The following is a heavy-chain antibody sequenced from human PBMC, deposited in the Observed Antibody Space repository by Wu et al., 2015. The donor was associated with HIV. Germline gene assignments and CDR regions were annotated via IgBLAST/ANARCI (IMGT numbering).Heavy chain of an antibody. Sequence: QVEMVQSGAEVKKPGASVRVSCKTSGYTFLSYDINWVRQAPGQGLEWMGWISVYNGHTKYAQKFQGRVTLTTDTTTSTAYMDMRNLRSGDTAVYFCARGSGASGGYSLSYALDIVGPRDKGHRL. CDR1: GYTFLSYD. CDR2: ISVYNGHT. V-gene: IGHV1-18*01. CDR3: ARGSGASGGYSLSYALDI. D-gene: IGHD4-23*01. J-gene: IGHJ3*02.